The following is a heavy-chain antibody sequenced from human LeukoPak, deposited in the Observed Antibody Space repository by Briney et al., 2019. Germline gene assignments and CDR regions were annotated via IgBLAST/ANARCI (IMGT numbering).Heavy chain of an antibody. J-gene: IGHJ3*02. CDR2: ISSSGSAI. CDR1: GGSISSGGYY. D-gene: IGHD3-10*01. Sequence: LSLTFTVSGGSISSGGYYWSWIRQAPGKGLEWVSYISSSGSAIYYADSVKGRFTISRDNAKNSLYLQMNSLRAEDTAVYYCARDESAGGAFDIWGQGTMVTVSS. CDR3: ARDESAGGAFDI. V-gene: IGHV3-11*04.